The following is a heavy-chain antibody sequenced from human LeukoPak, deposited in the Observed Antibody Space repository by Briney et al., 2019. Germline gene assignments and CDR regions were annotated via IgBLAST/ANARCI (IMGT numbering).Heavy chain of an antibody. Sequence: PGGSLRLSCAASGFTVSSNCMSWVRQAPGKGLEWISYISSTSTDIYYVDSVKGRFTISRDNAKNSVYLQMNSLRAEDTAVYYCARDRRRVSDHDYWGQGTLVTVSS. J-gene: IGHJ4*02. CDR1: GFTVSSNC. CDR2: ISSTSTDI. V-gene: IGHV3-21*05. CDR3: ARDRRRVSDHDY. D-gene: IGHD3-10*01.